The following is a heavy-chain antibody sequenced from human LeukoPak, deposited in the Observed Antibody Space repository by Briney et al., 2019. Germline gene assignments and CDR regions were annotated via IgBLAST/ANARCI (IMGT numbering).Heavy chain of an antibody. V-gene: IGHV3-72*01. CDR3: ATVEGNYGH. Sequence: GGSLRLSCEVFGFTFSDHYMDWVRQAPGKGLEWVGRARNKPKGYTTVYAASVKGRFTISRDDSKDSLYLQMNSLKTDDTVVYYCATVEGNYGHWGQGTLVTVSS. CDR1: GFTFSDHY. D-gene: IGHD1-7*01. CDR2: ARNKPKGYTT. J-gene: IGHJ1*01.